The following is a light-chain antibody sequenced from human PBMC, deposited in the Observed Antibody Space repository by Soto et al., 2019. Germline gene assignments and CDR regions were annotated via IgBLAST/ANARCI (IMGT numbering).Light chain of an antibody. V-gene: IGLV2-11*01. CDR3: CSYAGSYTVI. Sequence: QSALTQPRSVSGSPGQSVTISCTGTSSDVGGYNYVSWYQQHPGKAPKLMIYAVSERPSGVPDRFSGSKSGNTASLTISGLQAEDETDYYCCSYAGSYTVIFGGGTKVTVL. CDR2: AVS. CDR1: SSDVGGYNY. J-gene: IGLJ2*01.